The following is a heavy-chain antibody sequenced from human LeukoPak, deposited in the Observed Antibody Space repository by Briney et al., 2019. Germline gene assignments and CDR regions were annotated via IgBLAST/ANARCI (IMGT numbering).Heavy chain of an antibody. J-gene: IGHJ4*02. D-gene: IGHD6-19*01. CDR2: ISSGSNTI. CDR1: GFTFSSYN. Sequence: GGSLRLSCAASGFTFSSYNMNWVRQAPGKGLEWVSYISSGSNTIYYADSVKRRFTISRDNSKNTLYLQMNSLRAEDTAVYYCARVDGRGFDYWGQGTLVTVSS. CDR3: ARVDGRGFDY. V-gene: IGHV3-48*01.